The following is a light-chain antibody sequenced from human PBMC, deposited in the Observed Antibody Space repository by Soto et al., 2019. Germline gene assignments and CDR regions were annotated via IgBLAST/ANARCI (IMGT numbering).Light chain of an antibody. Sequence: EIVLTQSPATLSLSPGERATLSCRASQSISSSLAWYQQKPGQAPRLLIYDASSRATGFPASFSASGSGTELPLTIDSLEPEDFAVYYCQQRSQWPRTFGQGTKVELK. V-gene: IGKV3-11*01. J-gene: IGKJ1*01. CDR3: QQRSQWPRT. CDR2: DAS. CDR1: QSISSS.